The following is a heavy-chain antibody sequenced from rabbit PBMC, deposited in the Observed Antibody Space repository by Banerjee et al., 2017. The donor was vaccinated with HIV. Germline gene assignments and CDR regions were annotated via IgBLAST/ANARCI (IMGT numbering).Heavy chain of an antibody. CDR2: IHTNGGST. V-gene: IGHV1S47*01. CDR1: GFSFSNRYV. Sequence: QEQLEESGGGLVQPEGSLTLTCTASGFSFSNRYVMCWVRQAPGKGLEWIACIHTNGGSTWYASWVNGRFTISRSTSLNTVTLQMTSLTAADTATYFCARDPGYVGDGWYLDLWGQGTLVTVS. J-gene: IGHJ4*01. CDR3: ARDPGYVGDGWYLDL. D-gene: IGHD7-1*01.